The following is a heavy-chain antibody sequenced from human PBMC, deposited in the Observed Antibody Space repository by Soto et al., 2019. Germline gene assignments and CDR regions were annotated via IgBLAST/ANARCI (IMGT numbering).Heavy chain of an antibody. D-gene: IGHD3-3*01. J-gene: IGHJ5*02. Sequence: PSETLSLTCTVSGGSFKSGSYSWSWIRQPPGKGLEWIGYVYHTGRTSYKPSLKSRVSISMDTSKNQFSLNLDSVTAADTAVYFCARDFAYWLDTWGQGTLVTVSS. CDR2: VYHTGRT. V-gene: IGHV4-61*01. CDR3: ARDFAYWLDT. CDR1: GGSFKSGSYS.